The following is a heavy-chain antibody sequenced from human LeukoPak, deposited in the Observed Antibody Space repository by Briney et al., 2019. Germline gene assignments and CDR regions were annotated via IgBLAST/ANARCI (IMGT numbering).Heavy chain of an antibody. D-gene: IGHD1-26*01. Sequence: VASVKVSCKASGYTFTGYYMYWVRQAPGQGLEWMGWINPNSGGTNYAQKLQGRVTMTTDTSTSTAYMELRSLRSDDTAVYYCARVEKLRGFDYWGQGTLVTVSS. CDR3: ARVEKLRGFDY. CDR1: GYTFTGYY. J-gene: IGHJ4*02. CDR2: INPNSGGT. V-gene: IGHV1-2*02.